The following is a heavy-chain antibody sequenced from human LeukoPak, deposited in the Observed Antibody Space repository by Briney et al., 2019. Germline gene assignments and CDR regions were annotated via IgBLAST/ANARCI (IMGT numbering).Heavy chain of an antibody. CDR1: GGSFSGYY. Sequence: SETLSLTCVVYGGSFSGYYWSWIRQPPGKGLEWIGEINHSGSTNYNPSLKSRVTISVDTSKNQFSLKLSSVTAADTGVYYCARDNVLRFLEWPRGWFDPWGQGTLVTVSS. CDR3: ARDNVLRFLEWPRGWFDP. D-gene: IGHD3-3*01. CDR2: INHSGST. V-gene: IGHV4-34*01. J-gene: IGHJ5*02.